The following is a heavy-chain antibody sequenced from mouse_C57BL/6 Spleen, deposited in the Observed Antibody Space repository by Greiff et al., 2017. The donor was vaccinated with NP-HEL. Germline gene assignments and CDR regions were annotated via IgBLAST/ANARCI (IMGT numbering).Heavy chain of an antibody. V-gene: IGHV1-80*01. D-gene: IGHD2-2*01. CDR3: ARPGGYDHAMDY. Sequence: QVQLQQSGAELVKPGASVKISCKASGYAFSNYWMNWVKQRPGKGLEWIGQIYPGDGDTNYNGKFKGKATLTADKSSSTAYMQLSSLTSEDSAVYFCARPGGYDHAMDYWGQGTSVTVSS. CDR1: GYAFSNYW. J-gene: IGHJ4*01. CDR2: IYPGDGDT.